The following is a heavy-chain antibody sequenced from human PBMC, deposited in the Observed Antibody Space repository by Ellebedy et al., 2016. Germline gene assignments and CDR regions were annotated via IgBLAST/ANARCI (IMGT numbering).Heavy chain of an antibody. CDR3: TRGIVVVVAAPNWFDP. V-gene: IGHV7-4-1*02. D-gene: IGHD2-15*01. J-gene: IGHJ5*02. Sequence: ASVKVSCKASGYTFTNYAINWVRQAPGQGLEWMGWINSNTGKATYAQGFTGRFVFSLDTSVSTAYLQISSLKAEDTAVYYRTRGIVVVVAAPNWFDPWGQGTLVTVSS. CDR1: GYTFTNYA. CDR2: INSNTGKA.